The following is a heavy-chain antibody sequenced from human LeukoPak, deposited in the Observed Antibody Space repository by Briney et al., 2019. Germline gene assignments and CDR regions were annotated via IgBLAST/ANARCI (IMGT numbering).Heavy chain of an antibody. J-gene: IGHJ5*02. CDR2: IYHSGST. D-gene: IGHD3-10*01. Sequence: KPSETLSLTCAVSGGSISSGGYSWSWIRQPPGKGLEWIGYIYHSGSTYYNPSLKSRVTISVDRSKNQFSLKLSSVTAADTAVYYCARAHGSGSYYSWFDPWGQGTLVTVSS. V-gene: IGHV4-30-2*01. CDR3: ARAHGSGSYYSWFDP. CDR1: GGSISSGGYS.